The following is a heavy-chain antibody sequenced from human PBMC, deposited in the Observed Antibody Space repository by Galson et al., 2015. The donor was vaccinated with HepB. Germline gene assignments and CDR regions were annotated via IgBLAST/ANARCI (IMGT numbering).Heavy chain of an antibody. CDR1: GFTFSNYG. J-gene: IGHJ4*02. V-gene: IGHV3-30*02. Sequence: SLRLSCAASGFTFSNYGMHWVRQAPGKGLEWVAFIGYDGSKKYYADSVKDRFTISRDNSKNTLYLQMNSLRAEDTAVYYCAKDASNYYIHYWAQGTLVTISS. D-gene: IGHD4-11*01. CDR3: AKDASNYYIHY. CDR2: IGYDGSKK.